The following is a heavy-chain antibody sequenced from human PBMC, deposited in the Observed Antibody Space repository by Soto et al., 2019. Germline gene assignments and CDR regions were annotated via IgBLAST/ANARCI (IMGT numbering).Heavy chain of an antibody. J-gene: IGHJ5*02. Sequence: QVQLVESGGGVVQPGRSLRLSCAASGFTFSSHGLHWVRQAPGKGLEWVAVIWYDGSNKYYADSVKGRFTIARDNSKNTLYLQMTSLRAEDTAVYYCAREKGGDYHERDPWGQGTLVTVSS. CDR3: AREKGGDYHERDP. CDR2: IWYDGSNK. D-gene: IGHD2-21*02. V-gene: IGHV3-33*01. CDR1: GFTFSSHG.